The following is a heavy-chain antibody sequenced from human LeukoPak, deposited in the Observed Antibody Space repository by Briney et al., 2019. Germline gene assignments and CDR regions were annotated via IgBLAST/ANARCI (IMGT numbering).Heavy chain of an antibody. CDR1: GYTFTGYY. D-gene: IGHD6-13*01. V-gene: IGHV1-2*02. CDR2: INPNSGGT. CDR3: ARDKRVAAAGFLFDY. Sequence: ASVKVSCKASGYTFTGYYMHWVRQAPGQGLEWMGWINPNSGGTNYAQKFQGRATITRDTSISTAYMELSRLRSDDTAVYYCARDKRVAAAGFLFDYWGQGTLVTVSS. J-gene: IGHJ4*02.